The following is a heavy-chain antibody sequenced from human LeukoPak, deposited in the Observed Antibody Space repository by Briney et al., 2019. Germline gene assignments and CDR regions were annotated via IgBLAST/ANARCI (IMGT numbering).Heavy chain of an antibody. Sequence: SETLSLTCTVPGGSMNNYYWSWIRQPPGKGLEWIGYVYHTGSTNYNPSLKSRVTISINTPKNQFSLKVSSVTAADTAVYFCARNWGFDYWGQGTLVTVSS. CDR1: GGSMNNYY. CDR3: ARNWGFDY. CDR2: VYHTGST. D-gene: IGHD7-27*01. V-gene: IGHV4-59*01. J-gene: IGHJ4*02.